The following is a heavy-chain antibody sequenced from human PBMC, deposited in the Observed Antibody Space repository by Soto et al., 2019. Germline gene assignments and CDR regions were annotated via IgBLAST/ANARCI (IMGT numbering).Heavy chain of an antibody. CDR1: GCSISSGGYY. CDR2: IYYSGST. V-gene: IGHV4-31*03. Sequence: TLSLTFTVSGCSISSGGYYWSWIRQHPGKGLEWIGYIYYSGSTYYNPSLKSRVTISVDTSKNQFSLKLSSVTAADTAVYYCARSIYDSSGIDYWGQGTLVTVSS. D-gene: IGHD3-22*01. J-gene: IGHJ4*02. CDR3: ARSIYDSSGIDY.